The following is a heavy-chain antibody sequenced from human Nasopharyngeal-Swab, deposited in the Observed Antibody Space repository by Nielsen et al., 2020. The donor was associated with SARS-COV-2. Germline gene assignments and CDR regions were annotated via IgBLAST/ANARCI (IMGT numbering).Heavy chain of an antibody. Sequence: SETLSLTCTVSGGSITSSRHRWGWDRQPPGKGLEWIGQILVNRYTEYHPSVRGRITVYADTSENSFSLRLSSVTAADTAVYYCARLDPFGSEDKWGQGTLVTVSS. J-gene: IGHJ4*02. CDR2: ILVNRYT. CDR3: ARLDPFGSEDK. CDR1: GGSITSSRHR. D-gene: IGHD3-3*01. V-gene: IGHV4-39*02.